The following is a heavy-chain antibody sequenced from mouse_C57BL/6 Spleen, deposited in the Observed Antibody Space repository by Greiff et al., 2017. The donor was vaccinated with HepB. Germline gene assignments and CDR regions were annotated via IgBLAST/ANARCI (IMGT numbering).Heavy chain of an antibody. V-gene: IGHV5-16*01. CDR1: GFTFSDYY. D-gene: IGHD1-1*01. Sequence: EVMLVESEGGLVQPGSSMKLSCTASGFTFSDYYIAWVRQVPEKGLEWVANINYDGSSTYYLDSLKSRFIISRDNAKNILYLQMSSLKSEDTATYYCARSSYGRGYWYFDVWGTGTTVTVSS. J-gene: IGHJ1*03. CDR2: INYDGSST. CDR3: ARSSYGRGYWYFDV.